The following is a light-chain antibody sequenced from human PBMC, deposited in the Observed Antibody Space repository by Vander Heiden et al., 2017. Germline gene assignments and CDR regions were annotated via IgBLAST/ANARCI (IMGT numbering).Light chain of an antibody. CDR2: GAS. Sequence: EIVLTQSPGTLSLSPGERATLSCRASQSVSSSYLAWYQQKPGQAPRLFIYGASSRATGIPDRFSGSGSGTDFTLTISRLEPEDFAVYYCQQYGSSPTFGPGIKVDIK. CDR1: QSVSSSY. CDR3: QQYGSSPT. J-gene: IGKJ3*01. V-gene: IGKV3-20*01.